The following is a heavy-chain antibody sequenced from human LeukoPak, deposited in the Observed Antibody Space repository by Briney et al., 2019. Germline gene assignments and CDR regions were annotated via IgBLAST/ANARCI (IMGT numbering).Heavy chain of an antibody. J-gene: IGHJ3*02. CDR3: ARDNRSYDILTGQKGGRNAFDI. V-gene: IGHV4-4*07. D-gene: IGHD3-9*01. CDR1: GGSISSYY. Sequence: PSETLSLTCTVSGGSISSYYWSWIRQPAGKGLEWIGRIYTSGSTNYNPSLKSRVTMSVDTSKNQFSLKLSSVTAADTAVYYCARDNRSYDILTGQKGGRNAFDIWGQGTMVTVSS. CDR2: IYTSGST.